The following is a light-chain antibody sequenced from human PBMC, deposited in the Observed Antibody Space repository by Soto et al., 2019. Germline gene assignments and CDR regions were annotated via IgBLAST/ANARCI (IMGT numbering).Light chain of an antibody. CDR3: SSYTSSSTYV. Sequence: QSVLTEPACVSVSPGQSLTVSCIGTSSDVGGYNYVSWYQHHPGNAPKLIIYEVSNRPSGVSNRFSGSKSANTASLTISGLQADDEADYYCSSYTSSSTYVFGIGTKVTLL. CDR2: EVS. CDR1: SSDVGGYNY. V-gene: IGLV2-14*01. J-gene: IGLJ1*01.